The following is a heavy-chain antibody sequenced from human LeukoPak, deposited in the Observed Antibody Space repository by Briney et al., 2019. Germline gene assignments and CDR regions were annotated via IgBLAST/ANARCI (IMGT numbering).Heavy chain of an antibody. CDR2: VDPEDDET. J-gene: IGHJ4*02. CDR3: ATPAPSHYYDLRYYFDY. Sequence: ASVKVSCKVSGYTLTELSMHWVRQAPGKGLEWMGGVDPEDDETFYAQKFQGRVTMTEDTSTHTAYMELSSLRSEDTAVYYCATPAPSHYYDLRYYFDYWGQGTLFTVSS. CDR1: GYTLTELS. V-gene: IGHV1-24*01. D-gene: IGHD3-22*01.